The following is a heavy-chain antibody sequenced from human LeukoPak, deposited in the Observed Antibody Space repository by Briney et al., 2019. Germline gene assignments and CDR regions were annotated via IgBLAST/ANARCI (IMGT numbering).Heavy chain of an antibody. V-gene: IGHV4-31*03. CDR3: ARLCSVDPADY. CDR1: GGSISSGGYY. D-gene: IGHD3-10*02. Sequence: PSQTLSLTCTVSGGSISSGGYYWSWIRQHPGKGLEWIGYIYYSGSTYYNPSLKSRVTISVDTSKNQFSLKLTSLTAADTAVYYCARLCSVDPADYWGQGTLVTVSS. CDR2: IYYSGST. J-gene: IGHJ4*02.